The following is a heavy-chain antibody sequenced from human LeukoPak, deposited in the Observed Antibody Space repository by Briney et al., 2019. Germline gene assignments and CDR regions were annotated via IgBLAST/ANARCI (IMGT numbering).Heavy chain of an antibody. CDR2: IYPGDSDT. D-gene: IGHD3-22*01. J-gene: IGHJ3*02. CDR3: ARGSSGYYYVGAFDI. CDR1: GYSFTSYW. Sequence: GESLKIPCKGSGYSFTSYWIGWVRQMPGKGLEWMGIIYPGDSDTRYSPSFQGQVTISADKSISTAYLQWSSLKASDTAMYYCARGSSGYYYVGAFDIWGQGTMVTVSS. V-gene: IGHV5-51*01.